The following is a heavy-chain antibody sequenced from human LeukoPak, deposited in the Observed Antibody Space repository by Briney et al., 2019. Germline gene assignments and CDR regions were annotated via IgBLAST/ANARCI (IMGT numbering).Heavy chain of an antibody. V-gene: IGHV1-2*02. J-gene: IGHJ4*02. CDR1: GYTFTGYY. D-gene: IGHD3-10*01. CDR2: INPNSGGT. Sequence: ASVKVSCKASGYTFTGYYMHWVRQAPGQGLEWMGWINPNSGGTNYAQKFQGRVTMTRDTSISTAYMELSRLRSDDTAVYYCTRDPMVRDYYFDCWGQGTLVTVSS. CDR3: TRDPMVRDYYFDC.